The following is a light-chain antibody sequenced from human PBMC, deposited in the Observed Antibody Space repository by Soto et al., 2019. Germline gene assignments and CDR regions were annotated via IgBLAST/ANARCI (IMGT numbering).Light chain of an antibody. J-gene: IGLJ3*02. Sequence: QSALTQPRSVSGSPGQSVTISCTGTSSDVGGYTYVSWYQQHPGKAPKLMIYDVSKRPSGVPDRFSGSKSGNTASLTISGLLAEDEADYYCCSYAGSFTWVFGGGTQLTVL. V-gene: IGLV2-11*01. CDR3: CSYAGSFTWV. CDR1: SSDVGGYTY. CDR2: DVS.